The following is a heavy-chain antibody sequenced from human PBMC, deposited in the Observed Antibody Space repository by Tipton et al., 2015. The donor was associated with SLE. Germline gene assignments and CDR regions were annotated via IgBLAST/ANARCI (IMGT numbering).Heavy chain of an antibody. D-gene: IGHD2-15*01. CDR3: AKLLPPPRSPDYYYGMDV. J-gene: IGHJ6*02. CDR2: ISGSGGST. V-gene: IGHV3-23*01. CDR1: GFTFSSYA. Sequence: SLRLSCAASGFTFSSYAMSWVRQAPGKGLEWVSAISGSGGSTYYADSVKGRFTISRDNSKNTLYLQMNSLRAEDTAVYYCAKLLPPPRSPDYYYGMDVWGQGTTVTVSS.